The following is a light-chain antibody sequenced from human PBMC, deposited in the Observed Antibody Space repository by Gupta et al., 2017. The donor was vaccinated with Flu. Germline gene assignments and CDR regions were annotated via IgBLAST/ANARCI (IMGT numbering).Light chain of an antibody. V-gene: IGLV2-8*01. CDR3: CSYGGSKF. CDR2: EVN. J-gene: IGLJ2*01. CDR1: SSDVGGYNY. Sequence: QSALTQPPSASGSPGQSVTISCTGTSSDVGGYNYVSWYQQYPGKAPKLIIYEVNKRPSGVPDRFSGSKSGNTASLTVSGLLAEDEADYYCCSYGGSKFFGGGTKLTVL.